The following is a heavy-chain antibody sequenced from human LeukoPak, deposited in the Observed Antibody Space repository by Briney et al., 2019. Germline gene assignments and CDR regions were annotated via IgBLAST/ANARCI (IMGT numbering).Heavy chain of an antibody. CDR3: ARRLVLGAGPLGY. V-gene: IGHV3-11*01. J-gene: IGHJ4*02. CDR2: ISGSGGSI. CDR1: GVTLSTYA. D-gene: IGHD3-16*01. Sequence: PGGSLRLSCAASGVTLSTYAMSWIRQAPGKGLEWVSYISGSGGSIYYADSVKGRFTISRDNAKNSLFLQMNSLRVDDTAVYYCARRLVLGAGPLGYWGQGTLVTVSS.